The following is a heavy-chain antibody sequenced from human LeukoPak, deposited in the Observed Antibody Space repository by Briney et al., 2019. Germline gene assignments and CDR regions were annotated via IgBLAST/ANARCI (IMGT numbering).Heavy chain of an antibody. V-gene: IGHV3-21*01. D-gene: IGHD2-2*01. Sequence: GESLKISCAASGFTFSSYSMNWVRQAPGKGLEWVSYISSSNNIDYADSVKGRFTISRDNAKNSLYLQMNSLTAEDTAVYYCARDKVVDSYYYYGMDVWGQGTTVTVSS. CDR2: ISSSNNI. CDR3: ARDKVVDSYYYYGMDV. J-gene: IGHJ6*02. CDR1: GFTFSSYS.